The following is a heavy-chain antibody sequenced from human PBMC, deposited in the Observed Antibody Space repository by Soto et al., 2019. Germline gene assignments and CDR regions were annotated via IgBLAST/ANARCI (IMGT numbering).Heavy chain of an antibody. D-gene: IGHD6-25*01. CDR1: GGSFSAYY. CDR2: INHSGRT. Sequence: KTSETLSLTCAVYGGSFSAYYWNWVRQPPGKGLEWIGEINHSGRTNYSPSLKSRVTMSLHTSNNQFSLKLNSVTAADTAIYYCVERSFDLWGQGTKVTVS. V-gene: IGHV4-34*01. CDR3: VERSFDL. J-gene: IGHJ3*01.